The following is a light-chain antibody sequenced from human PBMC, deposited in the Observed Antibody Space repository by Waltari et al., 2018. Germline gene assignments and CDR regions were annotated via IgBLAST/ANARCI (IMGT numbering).Light chain of an antibody. Sequence: QSALTQPPSASGSPGQSVTISCTGTSTDVGGYNYFPWYQQYPGKAPNLMIYEVTKRPSGVPDRFSGSKSGNTASLTVSGLQAEDEADYYCSSHAGSSNFYVFGTGTKVTVL. CDR2: EVT. J-gene: IGLJ1*01. V-gene: IGLV2-8*01. CDR1: STDVGGYNY. CDR3: SSHAGSSNFYV.